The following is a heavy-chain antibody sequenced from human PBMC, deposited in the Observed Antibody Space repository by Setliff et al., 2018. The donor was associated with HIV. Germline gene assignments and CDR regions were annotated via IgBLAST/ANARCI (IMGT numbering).Heavy chain of an antibody. CDR3: ARFPLLHKNAFDI. CDR1: GGSISSGSYY. V-gene: IGHV4-61*02. D-gene: IGHD2-15*01. Sequence: SETLSLTCTVSGGSISSGSYYWSWIRQPAGKGLEWSGRIYTSGSTNYNPSLKSRVTISVDTSKNQFSLKLRSVTAADTAVYYCARFPLLHKNAFDIWGQGTMVTVSS. CDR2: IYTSGST. J-gene: IGHJ3*02.